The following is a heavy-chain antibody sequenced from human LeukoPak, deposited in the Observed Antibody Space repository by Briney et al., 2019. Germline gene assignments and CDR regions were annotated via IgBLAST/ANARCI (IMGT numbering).Heavy chain of an antibody. CDR1: GDSISGKY. V-gene: IGHV4-4*07. Sequence: SETLSLTCIVSGDSISGKYWSWIRRPAGKGLEWLGRIYSSGTTDYHPSLMSRVTMSLATSKNHIFLRLRSVTAADTAVYYCARLYFLVPRAVEWFDPWGQGTVVTVSS. CDR3: ARLYFLVPRAVEWFDP. CDR2: IYSSGTT. D-gene: IGHD2/OR15-2a*01. J-gene: IGHJ5*01.